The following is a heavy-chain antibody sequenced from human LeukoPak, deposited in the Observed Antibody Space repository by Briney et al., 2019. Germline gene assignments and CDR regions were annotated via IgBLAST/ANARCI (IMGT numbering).Heavy chain of an antibody. D-gene: IGHD2-15*01. Sequence: GGSLRLPCAASGFTFSSYAMHWVRQAPGKGLEWVAVISYDGSNKFYADSVKGRFTISRDNSKNTLSLQMNSLRAEDTAVYYCARGAVMVALEYFDYWGQGTLVTVSS. CDR2: ISYDGSNK. V-gene: IGHV3-30*04. J-gene: IGHJ4*02. CDR3: ARGAVMVALEYFDY. CDR1: GFTFSSYA.